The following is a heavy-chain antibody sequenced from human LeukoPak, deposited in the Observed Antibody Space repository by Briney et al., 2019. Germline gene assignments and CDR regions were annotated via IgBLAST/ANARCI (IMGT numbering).Heavy chain of an antibody. CDR1: GGSISSGGYY. D-gene: IGHD5-24*01. V-gene: IGHV4-31*03. J-gene: IGHJ4*02. Sequence: TLPLTCTVSGGSISSGGYYWSWIRQHPGKGLEWIGYIYYSGSTYYNPSLKSRVTISVDTSKNQFSLKLSSVTAADTAVYYCARGFREMAGDYWGQGTLVTVSS. CDR2: IYYSGST. CDR3: ARGFREMAGDY.